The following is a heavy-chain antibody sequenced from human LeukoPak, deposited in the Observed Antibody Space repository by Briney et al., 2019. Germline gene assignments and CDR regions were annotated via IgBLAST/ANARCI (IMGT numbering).Heavy chain of an antibody. CDR3: ARHRYYFDY. J-gene: IGHJ4*02. V-gene: IGHV3-21*01. CDR1: GFAFNSYS. Sequence: KSGGSLRLSCAASGFAFNSYSMNWVRQAPGKGLEWVASITTSSTYMHYADSVKGRFTISRDNAKNSLYLQMNILRADDTAVYFCARHRYYFDYWGQGTLVTVSS. CDR2: ITTSSTYM.